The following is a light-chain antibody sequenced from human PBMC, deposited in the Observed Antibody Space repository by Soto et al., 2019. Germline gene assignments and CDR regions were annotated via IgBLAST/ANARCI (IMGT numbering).Light chain of an antibody. CDR1: HSDVGSYNL. V-gene: IGLV2-23*01. J-gene: IGLJ2*01. CDR2: EDS. Sequence: QSALTQPASVSGSPGQSITISCTGTHSDVGSYNLVSWYQQHPGKAPKLIIYEDSKRPSGVSNRFSGSKSGYTASLTISGLEAEDEADYYCCSYAGSFSVIFGGGTKPTVL. CDR3: CSYAGSFSVI.